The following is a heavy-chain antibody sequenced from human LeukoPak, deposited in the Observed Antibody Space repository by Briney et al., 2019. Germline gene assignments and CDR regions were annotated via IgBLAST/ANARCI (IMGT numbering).Heavy chain of an antibody. Sequence: GGSLRLSCAASGFTFSSYAMSWVRQAPGKGLEWVSAISGSGGSTYYADSVKGRFTISRDNSKNTLYLQMNSLRAVDTAVYYCAKYWAASSLYYYYYGMDVWGQGTTVTVSS. CDR2: ISGSGGST. CDR3: AKYWAASSLYYYYYGMDV. J-gene: IGHJ6*02. D-gene: IGHD2-15*01. V-gene: IGHV3-23*01. CDR1: GFTFSSYA.